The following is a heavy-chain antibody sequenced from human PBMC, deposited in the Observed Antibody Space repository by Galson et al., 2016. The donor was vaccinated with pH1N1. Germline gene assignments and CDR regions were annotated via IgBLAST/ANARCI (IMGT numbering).Heavy chain of an antibody. D-gene: IGHD3-3*02. V-gene: IGHV3-49*02. Sequence: SLRLSCATSGFPFEEYHIFWVRQAPEMGLEWVSFIRSKVYGETTEYAASVKGRFVISRDNSKRVAYLQMNSLKTEDTAHYYCIPFRWAHNWFDPWGQGTTVTVSS. CDR1: GFPFEEYH. CDR3: IPFRWAHNWFDP. CDR2: IRSKVYGETT. J-gene: IGHJ5*01.